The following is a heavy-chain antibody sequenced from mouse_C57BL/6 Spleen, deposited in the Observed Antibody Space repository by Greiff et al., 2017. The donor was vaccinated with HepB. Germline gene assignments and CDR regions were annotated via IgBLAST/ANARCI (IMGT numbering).Heavy chain of an antibody. CDR2: IYPGSGNT. CDR1: GYTFTDYY. CDR3: ARWEGLRRPFYAMDY. D-gene: IGHD2-4*01. V-gene: IGHV1-84*01. Sequence: LMDSGPELVKPGASVKISCKASGYTFTDYYINWVKQRPGQGLEWIGWIYPGSGNTKYNEKFKGKATLTVDTSSSTAYMQLSSLTSEDSAVYFCARWEGLRRPFYAMDYWGQGTSVTVSS. J-gene: IGHJ4*01.